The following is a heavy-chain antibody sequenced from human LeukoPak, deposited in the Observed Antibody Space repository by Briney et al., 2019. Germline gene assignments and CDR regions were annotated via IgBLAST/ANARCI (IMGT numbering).Heavy chain of an antibody. CDR2: INHSGST. D-gene: IGHD2/OR15-2a*01. CDR1: GGSFSAYY. J-gene: IGHJ4*02. Sequence: SETLSLTCAVYGGSFSAYYWSLIRQPPGKGLEWIGEINHSGSTNYNPSLKSRVTISVDTSKNQFSLKLSSVTAADTAVYYCARDFNTFDYWGQGTLVTVSS. CDR3: ARDFNTFDY. V-gene: IGHV4-34*01.